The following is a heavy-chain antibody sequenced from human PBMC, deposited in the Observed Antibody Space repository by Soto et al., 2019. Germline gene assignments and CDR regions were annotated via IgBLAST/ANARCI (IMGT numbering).Heavy chain of an antibody. V-gene: IGHV4-4*02. J-gene: IGHJ5*02. Sequence: PAETLSLTCAVSGGSITSANWCTWVRQPPWGGLEWIGEISHSGITNYKASLKSRVTMSVDKTNNDVSLKLTSVTAADTAVYYCASVLRGWFDPWGQGTPVAVSS. CDR2: ISHSGIT. CDR1: GGSITSANW. D-gene: IGHD5-12*01. CDR3: ASVLRGWFDP.